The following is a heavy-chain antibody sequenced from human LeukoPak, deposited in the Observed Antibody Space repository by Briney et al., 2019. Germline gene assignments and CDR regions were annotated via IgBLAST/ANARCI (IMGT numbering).Heavy chain of an antibody. CDR3: ARGYSYVFY. V-gene: IGHV3-7*04. CDR2: IKLDGSET. Sequence: GGSLRLSCAASGFTFSSYWMSWVRQAPGKGLEWVANIKLDGSETNYGDSVKGRFTISRDNAKNSLFLQMNSLRAEDTAVYYCARGYSYVFYWGQGTLVSVSS. CDR1: GFTFSSYW. J-gene: IGHJ4*02. D-gene: IGHD5-18*01.